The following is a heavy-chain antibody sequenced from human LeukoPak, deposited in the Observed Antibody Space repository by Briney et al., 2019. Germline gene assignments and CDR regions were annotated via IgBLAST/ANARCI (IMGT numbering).Heavy chain of an antibody. CDR2: IYPVDSDT. CDR1: GYSFTSYW. J-gene: IGHJ4*02. D-gene: IGHD2-15*01. V-gene: IGHV5-51*01. Sequence: GESLKISCKGSGYSFTSYWIGWVRQMPGKGLEWMGIIYPVDSDTRYSPSFQGQVTISADKSISTTYLQWSSLKASDTAMYYCGGHTGRCSGGSCYGVYWGQGTLVTVSS. CDR3: GGHTGRCSGGSCYGVY.